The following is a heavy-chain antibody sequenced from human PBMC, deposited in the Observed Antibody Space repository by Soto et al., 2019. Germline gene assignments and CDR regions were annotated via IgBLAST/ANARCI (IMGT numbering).Heavy chain of an antibody. D-gene: IGHD6-19*01. Sequence: SETLSLTCTVSGGSISSSSYYWGWIRQPPGKGLEWIGSIYYSGSTYYNPSLMSRVTISVDTSKNQFSLKLSSVTAADTAVYYCARQGSSGWSKSLRLFGYFDYWGQGTLVTVSS. CDR2: IYYSGST. CDR1: GGSISSSSYY. J-gene: IGHJ4*02. CDR3: ARQGSSGWSKSLRLFGYFDY. V-gene: IGHV4-39*01.